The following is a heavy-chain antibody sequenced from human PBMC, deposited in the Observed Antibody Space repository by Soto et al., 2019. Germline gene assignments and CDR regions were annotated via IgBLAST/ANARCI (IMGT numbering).Heavy chain of an antibody. D-gene: IGHD2-2*01. CDR1: GFTFSTYA. J-gene: IGHJ6*02. CDR2: ISYDGSNK. CDR3: AKGQHCSSTSCYFYYYGVDV. V-gene: IGHV3-30*18. Sequence: GGSLRLSCAASGFTFSTYAMRWVRQAPGKGLEWVAVISYDGSNKFYADSVKGRLTISRDNSKNTLYLQMNSLRAEDTAVYYCAKGQHCSSTSCYFYYYGVDVWGQGTTVTVSS.